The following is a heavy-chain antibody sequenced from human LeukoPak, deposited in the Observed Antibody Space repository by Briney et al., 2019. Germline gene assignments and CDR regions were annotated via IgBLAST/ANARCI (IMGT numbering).Heavy chain of an antibody. D-gene: IGHD5-24*01. J-gene: IGHJ4*02. CDR3: AKSGYNRFDY. Sequence: GGSLRLSCAASGFTFSSYGMSRVRQAPGKELEWVSAISGSGGSTYYADSVKGRFTISRDNSKNTLYLQMNSLRAEDTAVYYCAKSGYNRFDYWGQGTLVTVSS. V-gene: IGHV3-23*01. CDR2: ISGSGGST. CDR1: GFTFSSYG.